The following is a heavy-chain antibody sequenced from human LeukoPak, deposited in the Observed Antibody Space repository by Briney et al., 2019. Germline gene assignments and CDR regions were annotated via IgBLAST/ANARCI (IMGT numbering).Heavy chain of an antibody. CDR1: GGTFSSYA. Sequence: SVKVSCKASGGTFSSYAISWVRQAPGQGLEWMGGIIPIFGTANYAQKFQGRVTITADKSTSTAYMELSSLRSEDMAVYYCARSRYFDSTYYYGMDVWGKGTTVTVSS. CDR2: IIPIFGTA. V-gene: IGHV1-69*06. J-gene: IGHJ6*04. CDR3: ARSRYFDSTYYYGMDV. D-gene: IGHD3-9*01.